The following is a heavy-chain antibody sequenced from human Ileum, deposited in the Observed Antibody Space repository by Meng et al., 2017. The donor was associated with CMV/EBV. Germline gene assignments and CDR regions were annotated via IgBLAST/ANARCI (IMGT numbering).Heavy chain of an antibody. CDR3: LTDPNWGAF. V-gene: IGHV3-21*01. J-gene: IGHJ4*02. CDR1: EFIFKTYD. CDR2: IGRSGTDV. Sequence: VELVESGGGVVQPGRSLRLSCAASEFIFKTYDMYWVRQAPGKGLEWVSSIGRSGTDVAYADPVEGRFTISRDKNSLYLEMKSLRADDTAVYYCLTDPNWGAFWGQGTLVTVSS. D-gene: IGHD1-26*01.